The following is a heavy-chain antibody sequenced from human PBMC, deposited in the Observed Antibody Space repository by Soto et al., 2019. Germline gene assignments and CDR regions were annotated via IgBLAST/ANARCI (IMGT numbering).Heavy chain of an antibody. J-gene: IGHJ6*02. D-gene: IGHD3-22*01. CDR2: ISSSSSYI. Sequence: KTGGSLRLSCAASGFSFSSYSLNWVRQAPGKGLEWVSFISSSSSYIYYADSVKGRFTISRDNAKNSLYLQMNSLRAEDTAVYYCARLGSSGYYPAAEYYYYYGMDVWGQGTTVTVS. V-gene: IGHV3-21*01. CDR3: ARLGSSGYYPAAEYYYYYGMDV. CDR1: GFSFSSYS.